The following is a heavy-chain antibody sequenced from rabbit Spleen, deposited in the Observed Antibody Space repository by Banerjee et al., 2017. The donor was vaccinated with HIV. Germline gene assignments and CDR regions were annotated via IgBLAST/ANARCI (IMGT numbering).Heavy chain of an antibody. CDR1: GFSFSSSYW. CDR3: ARAVYVGYTTTKWGYFDL. D-gene: IGHD7-1*01. CDR2: IYTGSSGST. Sequence: QSLEESGGDLVKPGASLTLTCTASGFSFSSSYWICWVRQAPGKGLELIACIYTGSSGSTYYASWAKGRFTISKTSSTTVTLQMTSLTAADTATYFCARAVYVGYTTTKWGYFDLWGPGTLVTVS. J-gene: IGHJ4*01. V-gene: IGHV1S40*01.